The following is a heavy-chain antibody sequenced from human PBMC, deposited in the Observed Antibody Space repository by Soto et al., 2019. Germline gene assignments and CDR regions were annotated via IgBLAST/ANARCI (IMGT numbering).Heavy chain of an antibody. Sequence: PFETLSLTCTVSDGSISTYFCNWIRQPAGKGLEWIGRIDNSGNTNYNPSLKSRVTMSADTSRNQFSLKLNSVTAADTAVYYCARGGQDFWSGPFDYWGQGALVTVSS. CDR3: ARGGQDFWSGPFDY. V-gene: IGHV4-4*07. D-gene: IGHD3-3*01. J-gene: IGHJ4*02. CDR1: DGSISTYF. CDR2: IDNSGNT.